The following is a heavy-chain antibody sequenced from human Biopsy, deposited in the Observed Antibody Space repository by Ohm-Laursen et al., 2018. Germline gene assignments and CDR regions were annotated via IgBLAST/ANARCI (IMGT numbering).Heavy chain of an antibody. Sequence: SVKVSCKASGYTFTNYGISWVRQAPGQGLEWMGWISPYNGDTDYAQKLQGRVTMTTDTSTSTAYMDLRSLRSDDTAVYYCARDPLNGHKHFDYWGQGSLVTVSS. CDR1: GYTFTNYG. D-gene: IGHD2-8*01. CDR2: ISPYNGDT. CDR3: ARDPLNGHKHFDY. V-gene: IGHV1-18*01. J-gene: IGHJ4*02.